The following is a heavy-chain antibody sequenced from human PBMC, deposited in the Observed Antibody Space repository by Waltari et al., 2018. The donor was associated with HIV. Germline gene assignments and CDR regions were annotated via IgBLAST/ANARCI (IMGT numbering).Heavy chain of an antibody. CDR3: ARQGGSSILP. Sequence: QVQLEESGPGLVKPSETLSLICNVSGTSIRSYYWSWIRQSPGKGLEWIANIYYTGTTNYKPSLKSRVSISIDPSKNQFSLNVRTVTAADTATYYCARQGGSSILPWGQGVRVTVSS. CDR2: IYYTGTT. D-gene: IGHD1-26*01. V-gene: IGHV4-59*08. J-gene: IGHJ5*02. CDR1: GTSIRSYY.